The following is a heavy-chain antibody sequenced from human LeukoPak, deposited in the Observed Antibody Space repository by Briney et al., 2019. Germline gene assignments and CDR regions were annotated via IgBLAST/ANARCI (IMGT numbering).Heavy chain of an antibody. CDR3: ARHGLVAARHAFDI. J-gene: IGHJ3*02. Sequence: SGTLSLTCAVFYGSFSGYYWSWIRQPPGKGLEWIGEINHSGSTNYNPSLKSRVTISVDTSKDQFSLKLSSVTAADTAVYYCARHGLVAARHAFDIWGQGTMVTVSS. CDR2: INHSGST. CDR1: YGSFSGYY. V-gene: IGHV4-34*01. D-gene: IGHD6-6*01.